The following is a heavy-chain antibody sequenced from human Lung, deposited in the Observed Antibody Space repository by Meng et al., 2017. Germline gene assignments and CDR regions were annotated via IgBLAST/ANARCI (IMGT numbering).Heavy chain of an antibody. V-gene: IGHV3-7*01. J-gene: IGHJ4*02. Sequence: GESLKISCAASGFTFSSYWMSWVRQAPGKGLEWVAKIKEEGSAKYYVDSVKGRFTISIDNAKNSLYLQMNSLRAEDTAVYYCAKIPTYGSGRYYFDYWGQGTMVTVSS. D-gene: IGHD3-10*01. CDR2: IKEEGSAK. CDR3: AKIPTYGSGRYYFDY. CDR1: GFTFSSYW.